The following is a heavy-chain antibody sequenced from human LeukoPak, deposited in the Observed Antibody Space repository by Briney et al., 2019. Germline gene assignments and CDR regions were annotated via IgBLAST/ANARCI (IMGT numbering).Heavy chain of an antibody. D-gene: IGHD2-15*01. Sequence: GGSLRLSCAASGFTFSNYNMNWVRQAPGKGLEWASSISSSSTYIYYEDSVKGRFTISRDNAKNSLYLQVNSLRAEDTAVYYCARLGYCSGGSCSNGFDIWGQGTMVTVSS. CDR3: ARLGYCSGGSCSNGFDI. V-gene: IGHV3-21*01. J-gene: IGHJ3*02. CDR1: GFTFSNYN. CDR2: ISSSSTYI.